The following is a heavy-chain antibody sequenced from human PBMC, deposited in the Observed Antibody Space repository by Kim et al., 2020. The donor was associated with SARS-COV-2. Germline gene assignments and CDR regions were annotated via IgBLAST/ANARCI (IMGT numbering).Heavy chain of an antibody. CDR1: GFTFSSYD. D-gene: IGHD6-6*01. J-gene: IGHJ6*03. Sequence: GGSLRLSCAASGFTFSSYDMHWVRQATGKGLEWVSAIGTAGDTYYPGSVKGRFTISRENAKNSLYLQMNSLRAGDTAVYYCARAGVSNHFIAARPYYYYMDVWGKGTTVTVSS. V-gene: IGHV3-13*01. CDR3: ARAGVSNHFIAARPYYYYMDV. CDR2: IGTAGDT.